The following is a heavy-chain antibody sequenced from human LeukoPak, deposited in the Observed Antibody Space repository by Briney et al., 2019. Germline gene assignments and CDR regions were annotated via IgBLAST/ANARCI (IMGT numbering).Heavy chain of an antibody. Sequence: SETLSLTCTVSGGSISSYYWSWIRQPPGKGLEWIGYIYYSGSTNYNPSLKSRVTISVDTSKNQFSLKLSSVNAADTAVYYCARVRGGYSYGYPDYWGQGTLVTVSS. CDR1: GGSISSYY. J-gene: IGHJ4*02. CDR2: IYYSGST. D-gene: IGHD5-18*01. V-gene: IGHV4-59*01. CDR3: ARVRGGYSYGYPDY.